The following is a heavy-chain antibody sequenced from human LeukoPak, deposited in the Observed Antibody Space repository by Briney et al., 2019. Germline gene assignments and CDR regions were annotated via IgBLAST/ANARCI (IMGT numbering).Heavy chain of an antibody. D-gene: IGHD3-22*01. CDR3: GGAYDSSGYYYVGFDY. CDR2: ISGSGGST. Sequence: GGSLRLSCAASGFTFSSYAMSWVRQAPGKGLEWVSAISGSGGSTYYADSVKGRFTISRDNSKNTPYLQMNSLRAEDTAVYYCGGAYDSSGYYYVGFDYWGQGTLVTVSS. J-gene: IGHJ4*02. V-gene: IGHV3-23*01. CDR1: GFTFSSYA.